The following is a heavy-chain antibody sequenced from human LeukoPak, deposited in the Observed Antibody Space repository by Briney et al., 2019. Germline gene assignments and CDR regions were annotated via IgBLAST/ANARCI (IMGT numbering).Heavy chain of an antibody. V-gene: IGHV3-33*01. CDR2: IWYVGSNK. CDR3: ARGPRDGSGSYYFDY. CDR1: GFTFSSYG. J-gene: IGHJ4*02. D-gene: IGHD3-10*01. Sequence: GRSLRLSCAASGFTFSSYGMHWVRQAPGKGLEWVAVIWYVGSNKYYADSVKGRFTISRDNSKNTLYLQMNSLRAEDTAVYYCARGPRDGSGSYYFDYWGQGTLVTVSS.